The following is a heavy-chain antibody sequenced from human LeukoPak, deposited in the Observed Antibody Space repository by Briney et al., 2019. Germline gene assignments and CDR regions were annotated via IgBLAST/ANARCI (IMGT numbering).Heavy chain of an antibody. CDR2: ITAGGGT. CDR3: AKDPPKMFDFWSGPDY. J-gene: IGHJ4*02. D-gene: IGHD3-3*01. V-gene: IGHV3-23*01. CDR1: GFTFSNYA. Sequence: GGSLRLSCAASGFTFSNYAMSWVRQAPGKGLEWVSSITAGGGTYSADSVNGRFTISRDNSENKLYLQMNSLRAEDTAIYYCAKDPPKMFDFWSGPDYWGQGTLVTVSS.